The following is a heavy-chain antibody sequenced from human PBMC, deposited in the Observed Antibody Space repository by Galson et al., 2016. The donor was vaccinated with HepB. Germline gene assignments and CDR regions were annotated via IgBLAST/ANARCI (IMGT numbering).Heavy chain of an antibody. Sequence: SLRLSCAASGFTLSVYWMHWVRQAPGRGLMWVSRINPDASTINYADSVRGRITISRDNARSTLYLQMNSLRVEDTGVYYCTRGGLEPFDYWGQGILVTVPS. D-gene: IGHD1-1*01. J-gene: IGHJ4*02. V-gene: IGHV3-74*01. CDR1: GFTLSVYW. CDR2: INPDASTI. CDR3: TRGGLEPFDY.